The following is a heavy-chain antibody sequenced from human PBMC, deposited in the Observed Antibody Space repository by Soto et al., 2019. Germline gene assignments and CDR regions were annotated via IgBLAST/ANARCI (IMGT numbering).Heavy chain of an antibody. CDR3: GPHPGGGGY. J-gene: IGHJ4*02. CDR1: GFTVSNNY. D-gene: IGHD3-10*01. CDR2: IYSGGYT. Sequence: EVQLVESGGGLIQPGGSLRLSCAVSGFTVSNNYMSWVRQAPGKGLEGVSVIYSGGYTAYGDSVKGRFTISRDNSKNTLSLQSNAPSATHPAVYYGGPHPGGGGYWGQGTLVTVSS. V-gene: IGHV3-53*01.